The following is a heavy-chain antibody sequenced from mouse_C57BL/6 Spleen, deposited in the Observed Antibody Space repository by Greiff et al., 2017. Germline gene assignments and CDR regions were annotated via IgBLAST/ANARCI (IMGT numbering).Heavy chain of an antibody. Sequence: QVQLKESGAELVKPGASVKLSCKASGYTFTEYTIHWVKQRSGQGLEWIGWFYPGSGSIKYNEKFKDKATLTADKSSSTVYMELSRLTSEDSAVYFCARHEDSYYGSSWYFDVWGTGTTGTVSS. CDR1: GYTFTEYT. J-gene: IGHJ1*03. D-gene: IGHD1-1*01. V-gene: IGHV1-62-2*01. CDR2: FYPGSGSI. CDR3: ARHEDSYYGSSWYFDV.